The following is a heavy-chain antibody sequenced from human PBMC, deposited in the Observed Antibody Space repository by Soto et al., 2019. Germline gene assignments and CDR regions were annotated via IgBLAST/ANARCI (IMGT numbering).Heavy chain of an antibody. CDR3: VNDKIRVFSYGGKYFDY. D-gene: IGHD5-18*01. CDR2: ISSSSSST. J-gene: IGHJ4*02. Sequence: GGSLRLSCAASGFTFSSYAMNWVRQAPGKGLEWVSAISSSSSSTYYADSVKGRFTTSRDNSKNTLYLQMNSLRAEDTSVYYYVNDKIRVFSYGGKYFDYWGQGTLVTVSS. V-gene: IGHV3-23*01. CDR1: GFTFSSYA.